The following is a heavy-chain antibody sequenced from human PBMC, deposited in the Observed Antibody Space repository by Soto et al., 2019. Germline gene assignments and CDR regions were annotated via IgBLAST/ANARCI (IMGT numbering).Heavy chain of an antibody. CDR2: IVPVFAKT. CDR3: AREGGGEYDSASYKPWWFDP. CDR1: GYTFTTFR. J-gene: IGHJ5*02. V-gene: IGHV1-69*19. D-gene: IGHD2-21*01. Sequence: QVQLVQSGAEVKKPGSSVKVSCKASGYTFTTFRISWVRQAPGQGLEWLGGIVPVFAKTTYAQKFRGRITLTADEATSTAYMDMSRLTSDDTAIYYCAREGGGEYDSASYKPWWFDPWGHGTLVTVSS.